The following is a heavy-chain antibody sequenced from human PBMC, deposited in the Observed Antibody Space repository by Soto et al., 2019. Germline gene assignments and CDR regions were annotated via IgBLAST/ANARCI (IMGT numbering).Heavy chain of an antibody. CDR2: IYYSGST. CDR3: ARDKDGMDV. Sequence: QVQLQESGPGLVKPSEILSLTCTVSGGSISSYYWSWIRQPPGKGLVWIGYIYYSGSTNYNPSLKSRVTISVDTSKNQFSLKLSSVTAADTAVYYCARDKDGMDVWGQGTTVTVSS. CDR1: GGSISSYY. V-gene: IGHV4-59*01. J-gene: IGHJ6*02.